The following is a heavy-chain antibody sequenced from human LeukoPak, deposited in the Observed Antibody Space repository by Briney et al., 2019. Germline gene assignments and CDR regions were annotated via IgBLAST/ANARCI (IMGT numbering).Heavy chain of an antibody. CDR2: INHSGTT. Sequence: PSETLSLTCAVYGGSFSGYYWSWIRQPPGKGLEWIGEINHSGTTNYNPSLKSRVTISVDTSKNQFSLKLSSVTAADTAVYYCAGRAFPRSYYWGQGTPVTVSS. D-gene: IGHD3-3*02. J-gene: IGHJ4*02. CDR3: AGRAFPRSYY. V-gene: IGHV4-34*01. CDR1: GGSFSGYY.